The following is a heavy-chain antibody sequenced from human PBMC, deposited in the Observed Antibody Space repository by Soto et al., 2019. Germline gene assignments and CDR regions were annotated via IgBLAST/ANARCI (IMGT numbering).Heavy chain of an antibody. D-gene: IGHD3-10*01. CDR3: VKGTYYYGSGSPYYYYYGMDV. CDR1: GFTFSSYA. J-gene: IGHJ6*02. CDR2: ISGSGGST. V-gene: IGHV3-23*01. Sequence: GGSLRLSCAASGFTFSSYAMSWVRQAPGKGLEWVSAISGSGGSTYYADSVKGRFTISRDNSKNTLYLQMNSLRAEDTAVYYCVKGTYYYGSGSPYYYYYGMDVWGQGTTVTVSS.